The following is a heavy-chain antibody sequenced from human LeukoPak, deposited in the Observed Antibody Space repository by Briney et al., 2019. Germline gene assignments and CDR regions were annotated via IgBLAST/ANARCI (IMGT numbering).Heavy chain of an antibody. V-gene: IGHV3-30*02. CDR1: GFVFGDYG. D-gene: IGHD3-10*01. CDR2: VRNDGSDK. J-gene: IGHJ4*02. Sequence: PGGSLRLSCGASGFVFGDYGMHWVRQAPGKGLEWVTKVRNDGSDKYYADSVKGRFPISGDNSKNTLYLQMNTLRPEDTAVYYCAKDYYGSGSQKYYFDCWGQGTLVTVSS. CDR3: AKDYYGSGSQKYYFDC.